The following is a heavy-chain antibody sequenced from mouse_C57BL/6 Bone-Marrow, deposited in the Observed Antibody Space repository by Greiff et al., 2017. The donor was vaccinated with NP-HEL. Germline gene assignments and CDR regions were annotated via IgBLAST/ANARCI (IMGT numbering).Heavy chain of an antibody. J-gene: IGHJ1*03. CDR1: GFTFSDYG. D-gene: IGHD2-4*01. CDR2: ISNLAYSI. V-gene: IGHV5-15*01. Sequence: EVHLVESGGGLVQPGGSLKLSCAASGFTFSDYGMAWVRQAPRKGPEWVAFISNLAYSIYYADTVTGRFTISRENAKNTLYLEMSSLRSEDTAMYYCARQRGYYDYGERYFDVWGTGTTVTVSS. CDR3: ARQRGYYDYGERYFDV.